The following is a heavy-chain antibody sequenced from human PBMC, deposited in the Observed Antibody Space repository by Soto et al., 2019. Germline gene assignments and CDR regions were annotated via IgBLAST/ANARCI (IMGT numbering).Heavy chain of an antibody. J-gene: IGHJ3*02. V-gene: IGHV3-30*18. CDR2: ISYDGTNN. D-gene: IGHD2-15*01. CDR3: AKGVCSGGSCYFSAFDI. Sequence: GGSLRLSCAASGFTFSSYGMHWVRQAPGKGLEWVAVISYDGTNNYYTESVKGRFTISRDNSKNTLFLQMNSLRAEDTAVYFCAKGVCSGGSCYFSAFDISGQGTMVTVSS. CDR1: GFTFSSYG.